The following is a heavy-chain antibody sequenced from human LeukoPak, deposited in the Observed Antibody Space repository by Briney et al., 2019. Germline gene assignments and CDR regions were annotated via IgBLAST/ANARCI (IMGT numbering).Heavy chain of an antibody. V-gene: IGHV4-59*01. J-gene: IGHJ4*02. CDR3: ARGSDYGDY. CDR1: GGSISSYY. Sequence: SETLSLTCTVSGGSISSYYWSWIRQPPGKGLEWIGYMYYSGRTNYNPSLKSRVTISINTTKNQFSLRLSSVTAADTAVYYCARGSDYGDYWGQGTLVTVSS. CDR2: MYYSGRT. D-gene: IGHD3-3*01.